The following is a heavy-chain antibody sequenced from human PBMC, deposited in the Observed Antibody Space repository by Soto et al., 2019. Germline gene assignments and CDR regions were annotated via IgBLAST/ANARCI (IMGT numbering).Heavy chain of an antibody. Sequence: GGSLRLSCAASGFAFSSYAMSWVRQAPGKGLEWVSGLSGSGGSTYYADSVKGRFTISRDNSKNTLYLQMNSLRAEDTAIYYCAKDPGYYYDSSGYFGYWGQGTLVTVSS. CDR1: GFAFSSYA. CDR3: AKDPGYYYDSSGYFGY. J-gene: IGHJ4*02. V-gene: IGHV3-23*01. CDR2: LSGSGGST. D-gene: IGHD3-22*01.